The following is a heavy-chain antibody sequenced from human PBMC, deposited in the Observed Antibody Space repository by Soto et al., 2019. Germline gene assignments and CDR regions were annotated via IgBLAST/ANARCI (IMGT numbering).Heavy chain of an antibody. D-gene: IGHD3-22*01. CDR1: GFTLSSYG. V-gene: IGHV3-30*18. Sequence: VVSLRLSCAAPGFTLSSYGMHWVRQAPCKGLEWVAVISYDGSNKYYADSVKGRFTISRDNSKNTLYLQMNSLRAEDTAVYYCAKDLVIGSGYPNWFDPWGQGTLVTVSS. J-gene: IGHJ5*02. CDR3: AKDLVIGSGYPNWFDP. CDR2: ISYDGSNK.